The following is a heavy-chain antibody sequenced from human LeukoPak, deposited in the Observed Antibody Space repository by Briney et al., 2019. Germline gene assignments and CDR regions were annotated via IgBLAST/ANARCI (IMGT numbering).Heavy chain of an antibody. CDR2: IYHSGST. CDR3: ARDARDSYDSSGYQLFDY. CDR1: GYSISSGYY. D-gene: IGHD3-22*01. Sequence: SETLSLTCTDSGYSISSGYYWGWIRPPPGKGLEGIGIIYHSGSTYYNPSLKSRVTISVDTSKNQFSLKLSSVTSADTAVYYCARDARDSYDSSGYQLFDYWGQGTLVTVSS. V-gene: IGHV4-38-2*02. J-gene: IGHJ4*02.